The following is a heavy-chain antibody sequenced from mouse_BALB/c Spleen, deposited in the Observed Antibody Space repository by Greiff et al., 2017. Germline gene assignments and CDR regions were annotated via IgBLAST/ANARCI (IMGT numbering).Heavy chain of an antibody. J-gene: IGHJ4*01. Sequence: VKLVESGPGLVAPSQSLSITCTVSGFSLTSYGVHWVRQPPGKGLEWLGVIWAGGSTNYNSALMSRLSISKVNSKSQVFLKMNSLQTDDTAMYYCASFITTDYYAMDYWGQGTSVTVSS. D-gene: IGHD1-2*01. V-gene: IGHV2-9*02. CDR3: ASFITTDYYAMDY. CDR1: GFSLTSYG. CDR2: IWAGGST.